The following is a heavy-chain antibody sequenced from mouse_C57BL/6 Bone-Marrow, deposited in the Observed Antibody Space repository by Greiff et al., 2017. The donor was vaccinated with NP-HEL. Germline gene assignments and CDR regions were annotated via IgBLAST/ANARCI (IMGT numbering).Heavy chain of an antibody. D-gene: IGHD3-2*02. Sequence: QVQLKQPGAELVKPGASVKLSCKASGYTFTSYWMHWVKQRPGRGLEWIGRIDPNSGGTKYNEKFKSKATLTVDKPSSTAYMQLSSLTSEDSAVYYCARPSSGYGYYAMDYWGQGTSVTVSS. CDR3: ARPSSGYGYYAMDY. J-gene: IGHJ4*01. CDR1: GYTFTSYW. V-gene: IGHV1-72*01. CDR2: IDPNSGGT.